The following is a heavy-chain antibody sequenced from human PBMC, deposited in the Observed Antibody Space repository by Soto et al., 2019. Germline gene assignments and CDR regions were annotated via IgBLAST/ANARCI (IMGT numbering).Heavy chain of an antibody. CDR1: GGSISSGGYY. V-gene: IGHV4-31*03. Sequence: SETLSLTCTVSGGSISSGGYYWSWIRQHPGKGLEWIGYIYYSGSTYYNPSLKSRVTISVDTSKNQFSLKLSPVTAADTAVYYCARVLVVPAAMKNWFDPWGQGTLVTVSS. CDR3: ARVLVVPAAMKNWFDP. D-gene: IGHD2-2*01. CDR2: IYYSGST. J-gene: IGHJ5*02.